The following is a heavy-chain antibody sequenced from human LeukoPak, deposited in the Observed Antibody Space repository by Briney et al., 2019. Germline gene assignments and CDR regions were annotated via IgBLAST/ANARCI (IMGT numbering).Heavy chain of an antibody. CDR1: GFTFSAYG. CDR2: TSYDGGNK. V-gene: IGHV3-30*18. J-gene: IGHJ6*02. Sequence: GGSLRLSCAASGFTFSAYGMHWVRQAPGKGLEWLAVTSYDGGNKYYAASVKGRFTISRDNSNNTLDLQMNSLRVEDTAVYYCVKDSSSGSSYYFHGMDVWGQGTTVTVSS. CDR3: VKDSSSGSSYYFHGMDV. D-gene: IGHD3-10*01.